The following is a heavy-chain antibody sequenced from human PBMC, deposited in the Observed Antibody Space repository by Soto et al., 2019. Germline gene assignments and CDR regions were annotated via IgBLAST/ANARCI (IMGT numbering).Heavy chain of an antibody. V-gene: IGHV3-15*01. J-gene: IGHJ4*02. CDR1: GFTFSNAW. CDR2: INSKTDGGTT. CDR3: TTASGDYPADY. Sequence: EVQLVESGGGLVKPGGSLRLSCAASGFTFSNAWMSWVRQAPGKGLEWVGRINSKTDGGTTDYAAPVKGRFTISRDDSKNTLYLQMNSLKTEDTGLYYCTTASGDYPADYWGQGTLVTVSS. D-gene: IGHD4-17*01.